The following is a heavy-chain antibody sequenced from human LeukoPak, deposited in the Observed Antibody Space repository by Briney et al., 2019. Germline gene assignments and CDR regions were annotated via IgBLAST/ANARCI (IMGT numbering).Heavy chain of an antibody. J-gene: IGHJ4*02. CDR1: XXXXYW. Sequence: XXXXYWIGWVRQMXGKXLEWMGIIYPGDSDTRYSPSFQGQVTISADKSISTAYLQWSSLKASDTAMYYCARQPYCGGDCYFYDYWGQGTLVTVSS. D-gene: IGHD2-21*02. CDR2: IYPGDSDT. V-gene: IGHV5-51*01. CDR3: ARQPYCGGDCYFYDY.